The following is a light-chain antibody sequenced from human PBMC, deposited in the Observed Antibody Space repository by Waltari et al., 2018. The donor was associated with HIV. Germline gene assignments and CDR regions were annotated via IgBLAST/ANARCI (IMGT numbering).Light chain of an antibody. V-gene: IGKV1-39*01. CDR3: QHSRA. CDR2: AAS. CDR1: QTINNH. J-gene: IGKJ1*01. Sequence: DIQMTHSQSSVSASVGDRVTITCRASQTINNHLNWYQQKPGKAPKLLIYAASSLQSGVPSRFSGSGSGTDFTLTISSLQPEDFTTYFCQHSRAFGQGTKVEIK.